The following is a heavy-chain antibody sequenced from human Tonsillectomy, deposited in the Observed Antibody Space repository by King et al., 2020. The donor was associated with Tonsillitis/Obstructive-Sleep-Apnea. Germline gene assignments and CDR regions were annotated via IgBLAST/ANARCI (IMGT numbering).Heavy chain of an antibody. V-gene: IGHV4-34*01. CDR2: INHSGST. J-gene: IGHJ6*03. CDR1: GESFSGYY. CDR3: ARGEAAAGTGGGYYYSYYMDV. Sequence: VQLQQWGAGLLRPSETLSLTCAVYGESFSGYYWSWIRQPPGKGLEWIGEINHSGSTNYNPSLKSRVTISVDTSKNQFSLKLSSVTAADTAVYYCARGEAAAGTGGGYYYSYYMDVWGKGTTVTVSS. D-gene: IGHD6-13*01.